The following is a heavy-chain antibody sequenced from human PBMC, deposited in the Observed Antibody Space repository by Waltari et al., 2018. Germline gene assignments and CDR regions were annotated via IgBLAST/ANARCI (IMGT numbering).Heavy chain of an antibody. CDR2: IRSSGSTI. J-gene: IGHJ4*02. V-gene: IGHV3-48*03. Sequence: ESGPTLVKPTQTLTLTCTFSGFSLSTSGVGVGWIRQPPGKGLEWVSYIRSSGSTIYSADSVKGRFTSSRDNAKNSRYLQMNSRRAEDTAVYYCARDPHKAYCSSTSCSQDYWGQGTLVTVSS. D-gene: IGHD2-2*01. CDR3: ARDPHKAYCSSTSCSQDY. CDR1: GFSLSTSG.